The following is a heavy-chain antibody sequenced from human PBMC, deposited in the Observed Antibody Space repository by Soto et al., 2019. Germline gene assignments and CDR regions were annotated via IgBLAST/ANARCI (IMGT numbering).Heavy chain of an antibody. CDR2: ISGSGGST. CDR3: AKVGRSSGRGGTFDY. V-gene: IGHV3-23*01. J-gene: IGHJ4*02. CDR1: GFTFSSYA. Sequence: GGSLRLSCAASGFTFSSYAMSWVRQSPGKGLEWVSAISGSGGSTYYADSVKGRFTISRDNSKNTLYLQMNSLRAEDTAVYYCAKVGRSSGRGGTFDYWGQGTLVTVSS. D-gene: IGHD3-22*01.